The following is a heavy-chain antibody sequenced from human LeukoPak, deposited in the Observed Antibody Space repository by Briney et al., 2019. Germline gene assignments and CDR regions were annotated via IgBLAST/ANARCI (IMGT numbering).Heavy chain of an antibody. CDR1: GGSISSGDYY. D-gene: IGHD2/OR15-2a*01. V-gene: IGHV4-30-4*01. Sequence: SETLSLTYTVSGGSISSGDYYWSWIHQPPGKGLEWIGYIYYSGSTYYNPSLKSRVTISVDTSKNQFSLKLSSVTAADTAVYYCARGRVIHFDYWGQGTLVTVSS. J-gene: IGHJ4*02. CDR2: IYYSGST. CDR3: ARGRVIHFDY.